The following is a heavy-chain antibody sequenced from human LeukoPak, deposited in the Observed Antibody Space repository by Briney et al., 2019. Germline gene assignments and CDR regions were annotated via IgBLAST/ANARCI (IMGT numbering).Heavy chain of an antibody. V-gene: IGHV1-46*01. CDR3: ARVLIVVVPAAIKGGSYYFDY. CDR1: GYTFTSYY. J-gene: IGHJ4*02. CDR2: INPSGGST. Sequence: ASVKVSCKASGYTFTSYYMHWVRQAPGQGLEWMGIINPSGGSTSYAQKLQGRVTMTTDTSTSTAYMELRSLRSDDTAVYYCARVLIVVVPAAIKGGSYYFDYWGQGTLVTVSS. D-gene: IGHD2-2*01.